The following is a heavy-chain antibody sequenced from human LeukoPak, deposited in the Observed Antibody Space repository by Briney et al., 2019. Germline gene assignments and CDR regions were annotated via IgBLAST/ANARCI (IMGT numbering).Heavy chain of an antibody. D-gene: IGHD3-22*01. CDR2: IVVGSGNT. V-gene: IGHV1-58*02. CDR3: AADFDYYDSSGYYHNLDY. CDR1: GFTFTSSA. Sequence: ATAVKVSCKASGFTFTSSAMQWVRQARGQRLEWIGWIVVGSGNTNYAQKFQERVTITRDVSTSTAYMELSSLRSEDTAVYYCAADFDYYDSSGYYHNLDYWGQGTLVTVSS. J-gene: IGHJ4*02.